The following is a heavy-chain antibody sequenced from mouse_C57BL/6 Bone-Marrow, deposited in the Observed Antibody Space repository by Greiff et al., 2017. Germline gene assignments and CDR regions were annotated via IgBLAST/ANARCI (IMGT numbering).Heavy chain of an antibody. CDR2: IWRGGST. J-gene: IGHJ4*01. V-gene: IGHV2-5*01. Sequence: QVQLQQSGPGLVQPSQSLSITCTVSGFSLTSYGVHWVRQSPGKGLEWLGVIWRGGSTDYNAAFMSRLSITKDNSKSQVFFKMNSLQADDTAIYYCAISYYSNLWAMDYWGQGTSVTVSS. CDR1: GFSLTSYG. D-gene: IGHD2-5*01. CDR3: AISYYSNLWAMDY.